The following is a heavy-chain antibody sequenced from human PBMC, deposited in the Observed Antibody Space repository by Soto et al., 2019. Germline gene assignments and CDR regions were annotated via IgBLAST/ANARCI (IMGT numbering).Heavy chain of an antibody. CDR1: GFTFSNYG. CDR3: AKVANVGVVVEYFDH. D-gene: IGHD3-3*01. CDR2: ISSTGRRT. Sequence: WGSLRLSCGGSGFTFSNYGIVLFRQAACKGLEWVSGISSTGRRTYYADSVKGRFTISRDNSKNTVDLQISSLRAEDTAMYYCAKVANVGVVVEYFDHWGQGSLVTVSS. J-gene: IGHJ4*02. V-gene: IGHV3-23*01.